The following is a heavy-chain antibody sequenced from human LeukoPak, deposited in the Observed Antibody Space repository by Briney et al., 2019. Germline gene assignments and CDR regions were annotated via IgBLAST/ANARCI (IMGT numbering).Heavy chain of an antibody. D-gene: IGHD6-19*01. Sequence: PGGSLRLSCAASGFTFDDYGMSWVRQAPGKGLEWVSGINWNGGSTGYADSVKGRFTISRDNAKNSLYLQVDSLRAEDTAVYYCERYKSVSGGDFWGQGTLVTVSS. J-gene: IGHJ4*02. CDR1: GFTFDDYG. CDR3: ERYKSVSGGDF. V-gene: IGHV3-20*04. CDR2: INWNGGST.